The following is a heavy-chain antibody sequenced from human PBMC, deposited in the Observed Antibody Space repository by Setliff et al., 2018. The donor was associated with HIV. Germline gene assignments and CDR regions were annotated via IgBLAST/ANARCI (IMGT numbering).Heavy chain of an antibody. CDR2: IHSGGTT. CDR3: ARHKTNYDFYAFDV. V-gene: IGHV4-39*01. J-gene: IGHJ3*01. CDR1: GGSFSSSTYS. Sequence: KTSETLSLTCTVSGGSFSSSTYSWGWIRQPPGMGLEWIGSIHSGGTTDYNPSLKSRVAMSVDTSRSQFSLKLSSVTAADTAIYYCARHKTNYDFYAFDVWGQGTMVTVSS. D-gene: IGHD3-3*01.